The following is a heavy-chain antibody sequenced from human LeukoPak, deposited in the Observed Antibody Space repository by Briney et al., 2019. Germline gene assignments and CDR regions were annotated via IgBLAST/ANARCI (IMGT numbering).Heavy chain of an antibody. CDR2: IHDTGST. V-gene: IGHV4-39*07. D-gene: IGHD2-2*01. Sequence: SETLSLTCTVSGDSISGSTYYWGWIRQPPGKGLGWIGTIHDTGSTYYNPSLKSRVTMSVDTSKNQFSLKLSSVTAADTAVYYCAREVIVVVPAAMASAFDIWGQGTMVTVSS. J-gene: IGHJ3*02. CDR3: AREVIVVVPAAMASAFDI. CDR1: GDSISGSTYY.